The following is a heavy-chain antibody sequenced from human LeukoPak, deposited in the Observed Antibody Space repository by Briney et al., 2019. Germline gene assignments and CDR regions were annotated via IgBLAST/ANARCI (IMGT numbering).Heavy chain of an antibody. CDR1: GGSISSYY. CDR3: AREPTYYDILTGYYYYYYYMDV. V-gene: IGHV4-4*07. Sequence: SETLSLTYTVSGGSISSYYWSWIRQPAGKGLEWIGRIYTSGSTNYNPSLKSRVTMSVDTSKNQFSLKLSSVTAADTAVYYCAREPTYYDILTGYYYYYYYMDVWGKGTTVTISS. D-gene: IGHD3-9*01. J-gene: IGHJ6*03. CDR2: IYTSGST.